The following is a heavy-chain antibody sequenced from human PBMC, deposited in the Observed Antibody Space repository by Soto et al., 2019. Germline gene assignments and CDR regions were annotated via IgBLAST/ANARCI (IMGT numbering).Heavy chain of an antibody. V-gene: IGHV3-30*18. Sequence: QVQLVESGGGVVQPGRSLRLSCAASGFSFRSYGLHWVRQAPGKGLEWMAFISYDGNNKYYTDSVNGLFTISRDNSKNTLYLHMNGLRAEDTAVYYCAKDPEERWLKPRPPFDYWGQGTLVTVSS. CDR1: GFSFRSYG. J-gene: IGHJ4*02. CDR3: AKDPEERWLKPRPPFDY. CDR2: ISYDGNNK. D-gene: IGHD5-12*01.